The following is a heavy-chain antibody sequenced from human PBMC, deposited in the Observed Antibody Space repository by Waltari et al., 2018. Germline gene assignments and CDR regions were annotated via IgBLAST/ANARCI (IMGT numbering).Heavy chain of an antibody. V-gene: IGHV1-69*08. D-gene: IGHD4-17*01. CDR1: GDSFSSYT. Sequence: QVQLVQSGAEVKKPGSSVKVSCKASGDSFSSYTISWVRQAPGQGLEWMGMTDPRIGITNYAPKCQGRVTITADKSTSTAYMELSSLRSEDTAVYYCARDQDGDYGGVRFDYWGQGTLVTVSS. CDR2: TDPRIGIT. J-gene: IGHJ4*02. CDR3: ARDQDGDYGGVRFDY.